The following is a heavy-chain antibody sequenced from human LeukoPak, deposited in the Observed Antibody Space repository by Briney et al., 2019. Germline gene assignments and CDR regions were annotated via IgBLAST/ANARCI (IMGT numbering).Heavy chain of an antibody. J-gene: IGHJ4*02. CDR3: AKSRASSSWYEPSALLRY. CDR1: GFTFSSYA. V-gene: IGHV3-23*01. Sequence: GGSLRLSCAASGFTFSSYAMSWVRQAPGKGLEWVSAISGSGGSTYYADSVKGRFTISRDNSKNTLYLQMNSLRAEDTAVYYCAKSRASSSWYEPSALLRYWGQGTLVTVSS. D-gene: IGHD6-13*01. CDR2: ISGSGGST.